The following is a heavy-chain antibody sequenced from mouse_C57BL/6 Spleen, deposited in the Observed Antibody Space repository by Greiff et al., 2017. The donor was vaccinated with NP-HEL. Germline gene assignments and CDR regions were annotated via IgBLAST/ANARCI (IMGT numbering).Heavy chain of an antibody. CDR3: AREDYDYDFDY. CDR2: ISSGSSTI. CDR1: GFTFSDYG. V-gene: IGHV5-17*01. J-gene: IGHJ2*01. D-gene: IGHD2-4*01. Sequence: EVKLMESGGGLVKPGGSLKLSCAASGFTFSDYGMHWVRQAPEKGLEWVAYISSGSSTIYYADTVKGRFTISRDNAKNTLFLQMTSLRSEDTARYYCAREDYDYDFDYWGQGTTLTVSS.